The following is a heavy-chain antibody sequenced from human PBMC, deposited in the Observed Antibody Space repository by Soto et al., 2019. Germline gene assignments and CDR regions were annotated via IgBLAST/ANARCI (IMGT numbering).Heavy chain of an antibody. D-gene: IGHD6-13*01. J-gene: IGHJ4*02. CDR2: ISNDGSDK. CDR3: ARGCSGGTYCVYFDF. V-gene: IGHV3-30*03. CDR1: GFTFGNFG. Sequence: QVQLVESGGGVVQPGGSLRLSCVASGFTFGNFGIHWVRQAPGKGLQWVAGISNDGSDKDYADTVKGRFTISRDNSKNTLYLQMNSLRIEDTAVFCGARGCSGGTYCVYFDFWGQGILVTVSS.